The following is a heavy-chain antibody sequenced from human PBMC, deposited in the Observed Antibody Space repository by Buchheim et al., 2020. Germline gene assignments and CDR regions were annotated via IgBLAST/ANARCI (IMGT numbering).Heavy chain of an antibody. D-gene: IGHD3-3*01. J-gene: IGHJ6*02. CDR2: ISYDGSNK. Sequence: QVQLVESGGGVVQPGRSLRLSCAASGFTFSSYAMHWVRQAPGKGLEWVAVISYDGSNKYYADSVKGRFTISRDNSKNKLYLQMNSLRAEDTAVYYCARAPGEGRFLEWLGYYYYGMDVWGQGTT. CDR1: GFTFSSYA. CDR3: ARAPGEGRFLEWLGYYYYGMDV. V-gene: IGHV3-30-3*01.